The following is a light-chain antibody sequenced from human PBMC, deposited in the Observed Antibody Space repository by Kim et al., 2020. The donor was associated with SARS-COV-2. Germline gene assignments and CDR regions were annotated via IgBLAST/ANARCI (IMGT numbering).Light chain of an antibody. CDR1: QSVSSY. CDR3: QQRSNWPRLT. Sequence: EIVLTQSPATLSLSPGERATLSCRASQSVSSYLAWYQQKPGQAPRILIYDASNRATGIPARFSGSGSGTDFTLTISSLEPEDFAVYYCQQRSNWPRLTFGGGTKVEI. J-gene: IGKJ4*01. CDR2: DAS. V-gene: IGKV3-11*01.